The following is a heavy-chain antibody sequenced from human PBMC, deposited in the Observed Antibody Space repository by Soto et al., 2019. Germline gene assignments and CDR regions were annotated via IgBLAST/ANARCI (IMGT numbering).Heavy chain of an antibody. J-gene: IGHJ4*02. D-gene: IGHD4-17*01. CDR1: GVSVSSGIYY. Sequence: QVQLQESGPGLVKPSETLSLTCTVSGVSVSSGIYYWSWIRQPPGKGLEWLGNIYYSGSTDYNPSLKSRVTISIDTSKNQFSLKLSSVTAADTAVYYCARDYGGDYWGQGTLVTVSS. CDR2: IYYSGST. V-gene: IGHV4-61*01. CDR3: ARDYGGDY.